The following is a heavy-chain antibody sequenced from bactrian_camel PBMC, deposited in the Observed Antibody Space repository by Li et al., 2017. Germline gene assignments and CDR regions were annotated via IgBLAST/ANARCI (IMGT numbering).Heavy chain of an antibody. D-gene: IGHD6*01. CDR1: AARRSDYC. V-gene: IGHV3S53*01. CDR3: AADPLACYGGSWYSPPRASAFTY. J-gene: IGHJ4*01. CDR2: IDSNGKT. Sequence: HVQLVESGGDSVQGGESLRLSCVASAARRSDYCMGWFRQAPGKEREGLAVIDSNGKTTYADSVKGRFTISQDNAKKTVSLQMNGLKPEDTAMYYCAADPLACYGGSWYSPPRASAFTYWGQGTQVTVS.